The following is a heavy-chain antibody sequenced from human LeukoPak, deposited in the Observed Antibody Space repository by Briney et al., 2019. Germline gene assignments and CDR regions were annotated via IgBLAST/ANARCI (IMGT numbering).Heavy chain of an antibody. Sequence: PGRSLRLSCAASGFTFSSYAMSWVRQAPGKGLEWVSAISGSGGSTYYADSVKGRFTISRDNSKNTLYLQMNSLRAEDTAVYYCAKGPGQGGQQLVRPYYYYYGMDVWGQGTTVTVSS. V-gene: IGHV3-23*01. CDR1: GFTFSSYA. J-gene: IGHJ6*02. CDR2: ISGSGGST. CDR3: AKGPGQGGQQLVRPYYYYYGMDV. D-gene: IGHD6-13*01.